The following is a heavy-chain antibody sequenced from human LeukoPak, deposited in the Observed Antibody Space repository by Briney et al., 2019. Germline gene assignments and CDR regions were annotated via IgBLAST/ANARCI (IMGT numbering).Heavy chain of an antibody. Sequence: SGTLSLTCVVSGGSISSRNWWSWVRQPPGKGLEWIGEIYHSGNTNYNPSLKSRVSISVDKAKNQFSLKMSSVTAADTAVYYCARYDVGWYYFDYWGQGTLVTVSS. J-gene: IGHJ4*02. CDR2: IYHSGNT. V-gene: IGHV4-4*02. CDR1: GGSISSRNW. D-gene: IGHD6-19*01. CDR3: ARYDVGWYYFDY.